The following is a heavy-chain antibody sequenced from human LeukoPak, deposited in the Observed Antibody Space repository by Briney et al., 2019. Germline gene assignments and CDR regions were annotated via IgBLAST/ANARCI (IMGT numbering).Heavy chain of an antibody. D-gene: IGHD6-6*01. CDR2: ISWNSGSI. CDR1: GFTFDDYA. J-gene: IGHJ6*02. V-gene: IGHV3-9*01. CDR3: AKDLEYSSSSDGMDV. Sequence: GGSLRLSCAASGFTFDDYAMHWVRQAPGKGLEWVSGISWNSGSIGYADSVKGRFTISRDNAKNSLYLQMNSLRVEDTALYYCAKDLEYSSSSDGMDVWGQGTTVTVSS.